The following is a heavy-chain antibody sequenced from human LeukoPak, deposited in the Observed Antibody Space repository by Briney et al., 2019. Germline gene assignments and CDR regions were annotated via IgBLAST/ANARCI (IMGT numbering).Heavy chain of an antibody. CDR3: AREELTTQRGGNWFDP. V-gene: IGHV3-74*01. CDR2: INSDGSST. D-gene: IGHD1-14*01. CDR1: GFTFSSYW. J-gene: IGHJ5*02. Sequence: GGSLRLSCAASGFTFSSYWMHWVRQAPGKGLVWVSRINSDGSSTSYADSVKGRFTISRDNAKNTLYLQMNSLRAEDTAVYYCAREELTTQRGGNWFDPWGQGTLVTVSS.